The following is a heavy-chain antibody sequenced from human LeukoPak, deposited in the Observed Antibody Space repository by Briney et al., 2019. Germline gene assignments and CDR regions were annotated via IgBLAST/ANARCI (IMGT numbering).Heavy chain of an antibody. D-gene: IGHD2-15*01. CDR2: INPSTDST. V-gene: IGHV1-2*02. CDR1: GYTLTGHY. J-gene: IGHJ4*02. CDR3: ARHYRRGVVVAVNY. Sequence: GASVKVSCKASGYTLTGHYIHWVRQAPGQGPEGMGWINPSTDSTHSVDNFQGRLTMTRDTSISTDYMELSSLRSDDTAVYYCARHYRRGVVVAVNYWGQGNLVTVSS.